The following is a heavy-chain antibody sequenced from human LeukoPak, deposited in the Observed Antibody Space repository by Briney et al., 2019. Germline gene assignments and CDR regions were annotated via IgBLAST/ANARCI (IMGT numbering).Heavy chain of an antibody. D-gene: IGHD4-17*01. CDR2: INAGNGNT. V-gene: IGHV1-3*01. CDR1: GYTFTSYA. J-gene: IGHJ4*02. Sequence: ASVKVSWKASGYTFTSYAMHWVRQAPGQRLEWMGWINAGNGNTKYSQKFQGRVTITRDTSASTAYMELSSLRSEDTAVYYCARAGTTVTDFDYWGQGTLVTVSS. CDR3: ARAGTTVTDFDY.